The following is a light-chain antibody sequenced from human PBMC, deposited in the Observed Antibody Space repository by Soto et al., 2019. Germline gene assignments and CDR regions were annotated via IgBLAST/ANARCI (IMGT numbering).Light chain of an antibody. CDR1: QDISNS. CDR3: QKYNSAPLT. V-gene: IGKV1-27*01. J-gene: IGKJ4*01. Sequence: DIQMTQSPSSLYASVGDRVTITCRASQDISNSLAWYQQKPGKVPKVLIYAASILQSGVPARFSGSGSGTDLTLTISSLQPEDVATYYCQKYNSAPLTFGGGTKVEI. CDR2: AAS.